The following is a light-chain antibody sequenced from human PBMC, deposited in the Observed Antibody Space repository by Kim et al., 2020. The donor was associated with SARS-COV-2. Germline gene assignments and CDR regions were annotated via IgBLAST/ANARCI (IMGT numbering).Light chain of an antibody. CDR2: GAS. V-gene: IGKV1-39*01. CDR1: QSISRF. CDR3: QQSYSTPPT. J-gene: IGKJ1*01. Sequence: DIQMTQSPSSLSASVGDRVTITCRASQSISRFFNWYQQKPGEAPTLLIYGASRLQSGVPSRFSGSGSGTDFTLTISSLQPEDFATYYCQQSYSTPPTFGQGTKLEI.